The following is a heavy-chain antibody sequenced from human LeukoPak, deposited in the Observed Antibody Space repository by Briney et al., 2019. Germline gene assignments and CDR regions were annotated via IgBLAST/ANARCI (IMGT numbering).Heavy chain of an antibody. CDR1: GFTFSSYA. J-gene: IGHJ4*02. Sequence: GGPLRLSCAASGFTFSSYAMSSVRQAPGKGLEWVSAISGSGGSTYYADSVKGRFTISRDNSKNTLYLQMNSLRAEDTAVYYCAKEYYDFWSGYPHYYCGEGTLGTVSS. D-gene: IGHD3-3*01. CDR3: AKEYYDFWSGYPHYY. V-gene: IGHV3-23*01. CDR2: ISGSGGST.